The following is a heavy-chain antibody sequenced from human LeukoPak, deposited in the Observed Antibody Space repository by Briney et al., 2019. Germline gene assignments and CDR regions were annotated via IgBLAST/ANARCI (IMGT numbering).Heavy chain of an antibody. D-gene: IGHD1-7*01. Sequence: TGGSLRLSCEASTFNFGLYVMTWARQAPGKGLEWVSGISGGGLSTYYTDSVKGRFTISRENSKNSLYLQMNSLRAEDTAVYYCARSSRELGGYAPWELMPPFDYWGQGTLVTVSS. J-gene: IGHJ4*02. V-gene: IGHV3-23*01. CDR3: ARSSRELGGYAPWELMPPFDY. CDR2: ISGGGLST. CDR1: TFNFGLYV.